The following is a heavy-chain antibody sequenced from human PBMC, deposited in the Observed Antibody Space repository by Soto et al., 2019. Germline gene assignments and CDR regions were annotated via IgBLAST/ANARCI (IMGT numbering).Heavy chain of an antibody. CDR2: VYWSDEK. Sequence: SGPTLVNPTQTLTLTCTFSGFSLKSSGVGVAWIRQPPGKALEWLALVYWSDEKRYSPSLKNRLTITKDTSKNEVVLTMTNMDPLDTATYYCVHKDYYFASGSYYNERWFDLWRQGILVTVSS. D-gene: IGHD3-10*01. CDR1: GFSLKSSGVG. CDR3: VHKDYYFASGSYYNERWFDL. V-gene: IGHV2-5*01. J-gene: IGHJ5*01.